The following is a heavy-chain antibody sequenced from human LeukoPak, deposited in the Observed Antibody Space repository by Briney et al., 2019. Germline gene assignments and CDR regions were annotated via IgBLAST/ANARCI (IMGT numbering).Heavy chain of an antibody. D-gene: IGHD6-13*01. CDR1: GFTFSSYG. Sequence: GGSLRLSCAASGFTFSSYGMHWVRQAPGKGLEWVAFIRYDGSNKYYADSVKGRFTISRDNAKNSLYLQMNSLRAEDTAVYYCARGESGSSSWYYFDYWGQGTLVTVSS. CDR2: IRYDGSNK. V-gene: IGHV3-30*02. CDR3: ARGESGSSSWYYFDY. J-gene: IGHJ4*02.